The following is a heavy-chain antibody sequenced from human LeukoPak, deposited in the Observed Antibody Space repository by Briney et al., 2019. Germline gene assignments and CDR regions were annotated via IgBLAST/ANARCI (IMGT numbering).Heavy chain of an antibody. CDR1: GFTVSSYW. J-gene: IGHJ4*02. CDR2: IKQNGSEK. CDR3: ARERYSSSWYFDY. Sequence: GGSLRLSCAASGFTVSSYWMSWVRQAPGKGLEWVANIKQNGSEKYYVDSVKGRFTISRDNAKNSLYLQMNSLRAEDTAVYYCARERYSSSWYFDYWGQGTLVTVSS. V-gene: IGHV3-7*01. D-gene: IGHD6-13*01.